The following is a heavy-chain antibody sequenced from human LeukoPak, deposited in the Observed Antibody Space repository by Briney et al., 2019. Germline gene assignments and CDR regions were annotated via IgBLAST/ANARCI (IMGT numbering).Heavy chain of an antibody. Sequence: SETLSLTCTVSGGLISSSSYYWGWIRQPPGKGLEWIGSIYYSGSTYYNPSLKSRVTISVDTSKNQFSLKLSSVTAADTAVYYCARQVVYYYYYYYMDVWGKGTTVTVSS. V-gene: IGHV4-39*01. CDR3: ARQVVYYYYYYYMDV. CDR2: IYYSGST. D-gene: IGHD2-15*01. J-gene: IGHJ6*03. CDR1: GGLISSSSYY.